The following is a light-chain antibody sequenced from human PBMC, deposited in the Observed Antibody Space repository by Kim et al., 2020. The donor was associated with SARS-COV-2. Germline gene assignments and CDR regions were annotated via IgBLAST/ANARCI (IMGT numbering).Light chain of an antibody. V-gene: IGLV1-51*01. CDR1: SSNIGNNY. CDR2: DNN. Sequence: GQKSTISCSGSSSNIGNNYVSWSQQLPGTAPKLLIFDNNKRPSGIPDRFAGSKSGTSATLGITGLQTGDEADYYCGTWDSSLSAGVFGGGTQLTVL. CDR3: GTWDSSLSAGV. J-gene: IGLJ3*02.